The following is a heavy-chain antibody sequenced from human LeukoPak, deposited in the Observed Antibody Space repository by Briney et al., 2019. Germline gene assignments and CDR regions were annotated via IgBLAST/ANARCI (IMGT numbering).Heavy chain of an antibody. CDR1: GGSISSYY. CDR3: ARTPRTCSSTSCPIGRFDP. CDR2: IYYSGST. Sequence: SETPSLTCTVSGGSISSYYWSWIRQPPGKGLEWIGYIYYSGSTNYNPSLKSRVTISVDTSKNQFSLKLSSVTAADTAVYYCARTPRTCSSTSCPIGRFDPWGQGTLVTVSS. J-gene: IGHJ5*02. D-gene: IGHD2-2*01. V-gene: IGHV4-59*01.